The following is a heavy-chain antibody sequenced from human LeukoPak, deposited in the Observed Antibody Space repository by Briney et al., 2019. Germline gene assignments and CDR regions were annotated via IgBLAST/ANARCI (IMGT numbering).Heavy chain of an antibody. CDR1: GVSFSRYY. J-gene: IGHJ3*01. V-gene: IGHV4-4*09. CDR3: ARLSAALHHGAFDL. CDR2: IHTSGSN. Sequence: SETLSLTCAVSGVSFSRYYWAWIRQPPGKGLEWIGYIHTSGSNNQYPSLKSRVTISVDKSKNHFSLRLTSVTAADTAVYYCARLSAALHHGAFDLWGQGTTVTGSS.